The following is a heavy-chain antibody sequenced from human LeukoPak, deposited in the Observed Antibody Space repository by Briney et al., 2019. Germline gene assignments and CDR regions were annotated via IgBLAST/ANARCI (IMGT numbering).Heavy chain of an antibody. D-gene: IGHD2-2*01. V-gene: IGHV4-39*07. CDR3: ARDALDCSSTSCYFYYYYYYMDV. Sequence: SETLSLTCTVSGGSISSSSYYWGWIRQPPGKGLEWIGSIYYSGSTYYNPSLKSRVTISVDTSKNQFSLKLSSVTAADTAVYYCARDALDCSSTSCYFYYYYYYMDVWGKGTTVTISS. CDR1: GGSISSSSYY. J-gene: IGHJ6*03. CDR2: IYYSGST.